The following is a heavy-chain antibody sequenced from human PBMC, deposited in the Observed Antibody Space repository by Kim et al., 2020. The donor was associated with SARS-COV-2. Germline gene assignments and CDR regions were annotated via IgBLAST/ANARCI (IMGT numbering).Heavy chain of an antibody. CDR1: GGSISSSSYY. CDR2: IYYSGST. J-gene: IGHJ6*02. CDR3: AGGPYCSSTSCYYSYYYGMDV. D-gene: IGHD2-2*01. V-gene: IGHV4-39*01. Sequence: SETLSLTCTVSGGSISSSSYYWGWIRQPPGKGLEWIGSIYYSGSTYYNPSLKSRVTISVDTSKNQFSLKLSSVTAADTAVYYCAGGPYCSSTSCYYSYYYGMDVWGQGTTVTVSS.